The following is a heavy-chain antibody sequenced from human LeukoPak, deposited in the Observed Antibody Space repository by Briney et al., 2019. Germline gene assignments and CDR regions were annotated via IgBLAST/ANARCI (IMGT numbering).Heavy chain of an antibody. CDR1: GGSFSGYY. CDR2: IYYSGST. CDR3: ARGRTLIQLWSPAHDAFAI. D-gene: IGHD5-18*01. Sequence: PSEALSLTCAVYGGSFSGYYWSWIRQPPGKGLEWIGYIYYSGSTNYNPSLKSRVTISVDTSKNQFSLKLSSVTAADTAVYYCARGRTLIQLWSPAHDAFAIWGQGTMVTVSS. J-gene: IGHJ3*02. V-gene: IGHV4-59*01.